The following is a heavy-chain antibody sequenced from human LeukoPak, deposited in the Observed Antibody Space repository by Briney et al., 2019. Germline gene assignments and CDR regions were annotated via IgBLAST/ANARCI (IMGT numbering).Heavy chain of an antibody. J-gene: IGHJ4*02. CDR3: ARDLRLLAVAAPFDY. V-gene: IGHV3-48*03. CDR1: GFTFSSYE. CDR2: ISSSGRTT. D-gene: IGHD6-19*01. Sequence: GGSLRLSCAASGFTFSSYEMTWVRQAPGKGLEWVSYISSSGRTTYYADSVKGRFTISRDNAKNSLYLQMNSLRAEDTAVYYCARDLRLLAVAAPFDYWGQGTLVTVSS.